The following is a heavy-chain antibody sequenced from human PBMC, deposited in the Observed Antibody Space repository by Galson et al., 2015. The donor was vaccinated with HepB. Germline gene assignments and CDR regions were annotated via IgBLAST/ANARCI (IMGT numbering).Heavy chain of an antibody. CDR1: GGSFSGYY. Sequence: SETLSLTCAVHGGSFSGYYWSWIRHTPGKGLEWIGEISHSGSTNYNPSLKSRATISEDTSKKQFSLKVTSVTVADTAVHYCARLYEGGSSWFHGRPFDIWGQGTMVTVSS. D-gene: IGHD6-13*01. CDR3: ARLYEGGSSWFHGRPFDI. CDR2: ISHSGST. J-gene: IGHJ3*02. V-gene: IGHV4-34*01.